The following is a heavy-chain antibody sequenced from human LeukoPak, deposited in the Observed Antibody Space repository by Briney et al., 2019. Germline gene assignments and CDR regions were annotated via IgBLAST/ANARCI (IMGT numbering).Heavy chain of an antibody. CDR3: ARGQGFWGYYYYYMDV. V-gene: IGHV4-34*01. Sequence: SETLSLTCAVYGGSFSGYYWSWIRQPPGNGLEWSGEINHSGSTNYNPSLKSRVTISVDTSKNQFSLKLSSVTAADTAVYYCARGQGFWGYYYYYMDVWGKGTTVTVSS. J-gene: IGHJ6*03. D-gene: IGHD3-16*01. CDR1: GGSFSGYY. CDR2: INHSGST.